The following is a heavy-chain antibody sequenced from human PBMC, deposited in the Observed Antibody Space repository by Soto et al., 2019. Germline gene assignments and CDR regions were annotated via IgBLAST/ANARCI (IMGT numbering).Heavy chain of an antibody. J-gene: IGHJ4*02. CDR1: GFPFSSYW. V-gene: IGHV3-74*03. CDR2: INGDGSSI. CDR3: TRRGCSTTGCYFN. D-gene: IGHD2-2*01. Sequence: EVRLVESGGDLVQPGGSLRLSCAASGFPFSSYWMHWVRQAPGKGLVWVSRINGDGSSITYADSVKGRFTISRDNAKNTLYLQMNSLRVEDAAVYYCTRRGCSTTGCYFNWGRGTLVTVSS.